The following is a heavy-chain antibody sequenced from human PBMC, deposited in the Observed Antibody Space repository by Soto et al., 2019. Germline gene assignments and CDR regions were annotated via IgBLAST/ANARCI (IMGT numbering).Heavy chain of an antibody. CDR2: IYYSGST. CDR1: GGSISSYY. V-gene: IGHV4-59*01. J-gene: IGHJ6*02. Sequence: SETLSLTCTVSGGSISSYYWSWIRQTPGKGLEWIGYIYYSGSTNYNPSLKSRVNISVDTSKNQFSLKLSSVTAADTAVYYCARFLESTYNVFNYYYGMDVWGQGTTVTVSS. CDR3: ARFLESTYNVFNYYYGMDV. D-gene: IGHD1-1*01.